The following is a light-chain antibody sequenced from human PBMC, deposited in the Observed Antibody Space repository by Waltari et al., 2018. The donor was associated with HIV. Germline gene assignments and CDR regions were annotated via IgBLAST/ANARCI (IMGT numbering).Light chain of an antibody. Sequence: SSGLTQPPSVSVSPGQTASISCSGHELGHKYVSWYHQKPGQSPVLPIYKDTERHSGISERFSGSNSGNTATLNIRGAQATDEAEYFCQALATWDSTSGGVFGTGTRVTVL. CDR3: QALATWDSTSGGV. V-gene: IGLV3-1*01. CDR2: KDT. J-gene: IGLJ1*01. CDR1: ELGHKY.